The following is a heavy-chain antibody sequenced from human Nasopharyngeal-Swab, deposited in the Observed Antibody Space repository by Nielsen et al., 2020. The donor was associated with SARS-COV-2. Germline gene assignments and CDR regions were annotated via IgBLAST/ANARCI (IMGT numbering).Heavy chain of an antibody. CDR3: ASVSSSWYYFDY. CDR2: ISGSGSYI. CDR1: GFTFSYYS. J-gene: IGHJ4*02. V-gene: IGHV3-21*01. Sequence: GESLKISCAASGFTFSYYSMSWVRQAPGKGLEWVSSISGSGSYIYYADSVKGRFTISRDNAKNSLYLQMNSLRAEDTAVYYCASVSSSWYYFDYWGQGTLVTVSS. D-gene: IGHD6-13*01.